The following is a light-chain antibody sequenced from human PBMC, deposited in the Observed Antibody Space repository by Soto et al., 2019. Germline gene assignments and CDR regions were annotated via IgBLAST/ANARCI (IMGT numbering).Light chain of an antibody. CDR2: DAS. J-gene: IGKJ1*01. V-gene: IGKV1-5*01. CDR3: QQYNIYPWT. CDR1: QSISSW. Sequence: DIQMTQSPSTLSASVGDRVTITCRASQSISSWLAWYQQKPGKAPKLLIYDASSLQSGVPSRFSGSGSATEFTLTISSLQPDDFATYYCQQYNIYPWTFGRGTKVDI.